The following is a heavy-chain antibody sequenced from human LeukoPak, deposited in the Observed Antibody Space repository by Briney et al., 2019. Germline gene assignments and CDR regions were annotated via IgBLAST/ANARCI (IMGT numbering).Heavy chain of an antibody. D-gene: IGHD6-19*01. V-gene: IGHV3-7*01. Sequence: QPGGSLRLSCVASGFSISNHWMNWVRLAPGKGLEWVANIKPDGSEKNYVDSVRGRFSISRDNAKNSLYLQMNSVRAEDTAVYYCARDLGWYRVDYWGQGTLVTVSS. J-gene: IGHJ4*02. CDR3: ARDLGWYRVDY. CDR2: IKPDGSEK. CDR1: GFSISNHW.